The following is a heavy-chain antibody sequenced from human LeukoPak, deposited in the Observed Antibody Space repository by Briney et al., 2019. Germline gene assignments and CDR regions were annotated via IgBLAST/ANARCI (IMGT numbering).Heavy chain of an antibody. CDR3: ARDRGCSSTSCYAEVVYGMDV. D-gene: IGHD2-2*01. J-gene: IGHJ6*04. CDR2: IYYRVST. CDR1: GGSISSYS. V-gene: IGHV4-59*01. Sequence: PSETLSLTCTVSGGSISSYSSSWVRQPPGKGLEWIGYIYYRVSTNYNPSPKSRVTISVDTSKNQFSLKLSSVTAADTAVYYCARDRGCSSTSCYAEVVYGMDVWGKGTTVTVSS.